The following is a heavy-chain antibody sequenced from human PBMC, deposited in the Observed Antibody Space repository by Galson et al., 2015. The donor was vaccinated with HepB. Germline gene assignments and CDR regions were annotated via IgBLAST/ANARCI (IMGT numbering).Heavy chain of an antibody. J-gene: IGHJ4*02. Sequence: ETLSLTCAVYGGSFSGYYWSWIRQPPGKGLEWIGEINHSGSTNYNPSLKSRVTISVDTSKNQFSLKLNSVTAADTAVYYCARVGYCSSTSCYTRGSIYFDYWGQGTLVTVSS. CDR2: INHSGST. V-gene: IGHV4-34*01. CDR3: ARVGYCSSTSCYTRGSIYFDY. D-gene: IGHD2-2*02. CDR1: GGSFSGYY.